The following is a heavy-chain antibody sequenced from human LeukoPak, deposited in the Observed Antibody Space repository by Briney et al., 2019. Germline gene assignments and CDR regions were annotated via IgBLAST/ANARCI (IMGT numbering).Heavy chain of an antibody. V-gene: IGHV3-48*04. J-gene: IGHJ5*02. CDR2: ISSSSTI. CDR1: GFTFSSYS. CDR3: ARSYYDSSGPPFDP. D-gene: IGHD3-22*01. Sequence: GGSLRLSCAASGFTFSSYSMNWVRQAPGKGLEWVSYISSSSTIYYADSVKGRFTISRDNAKNSLYLQMNSLRAEDTAVYYCARSYYDSSGPPFDPWGQGTLVTVSS.